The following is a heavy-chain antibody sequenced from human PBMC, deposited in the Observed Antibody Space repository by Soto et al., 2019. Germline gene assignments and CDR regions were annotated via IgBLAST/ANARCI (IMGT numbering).Heavy chain of an antibody. J-gene: IGHJ4*02. CDR1: GSTFTNYY. CDR3: SREDLISMRDDYFTY. CDR2: INPSGGST. D-gene: IGHD3-22*01. Sequence: GASVKVSCKASGSTFTNYYIHWVRQAPGQGLEWMGIINPSGGSTSYAQRFRGRVTMTRDTSTSTVYMDLSGLRSEDTAVYYCSREDLISMRDDYFTYWGQGSMVTVSS. V-gene: IGHV1-46*01.